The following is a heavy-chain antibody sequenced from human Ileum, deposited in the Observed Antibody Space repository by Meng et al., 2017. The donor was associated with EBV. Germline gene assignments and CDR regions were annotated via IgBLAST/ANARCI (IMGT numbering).Heavy chain of an antibody. CDR3: EGWRY. V-gene: IGHV3-15*01. D-gene: IGHD2-15*01. CDR1: GFTFSNAW. Sequence: EGQLVESGGGLVKPGCSLRLSCGPSGFTFSNAWMTWVRQGPGKGLEWVGRIKSTTDGGTTDYAAPVKGRFTISRDDSKNTLFLQMDSLKTEDTAVYYCEGWRYWGQGTLVTVSS. J-gene: IGHJ4*02. CDR2: IKSTTDGGTT.